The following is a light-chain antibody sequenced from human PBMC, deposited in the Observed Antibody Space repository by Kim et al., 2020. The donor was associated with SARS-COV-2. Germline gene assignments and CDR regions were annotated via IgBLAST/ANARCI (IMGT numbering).Light chain of an antibody. Sequence: ASVGDRVTITFRASQSISSFLAWYQQKPGKAPKLLISGASSLQSGVPSRFSGSGSGTEFTLTISSLQPDDFAAYYCQQYNDYPWTFGQGTKVDIK. CDR2: GAS. CDR1: QSISSF. J-gene: IGKJ1*01. V-gene: IGKV1-5*01. CDR3: QQYNDYPWT.